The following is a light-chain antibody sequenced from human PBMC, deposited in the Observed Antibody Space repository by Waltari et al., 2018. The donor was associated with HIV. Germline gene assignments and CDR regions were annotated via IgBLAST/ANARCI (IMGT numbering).Light chain of an antibody. CDR3: QAWDRGVV. CDR1: QLGDKF. V-gene: IGLV3-1*01. Sequence: SYELTQPPSVSVFPGQTASITCSGDQLGDKFGCWYQQRPGQPPVLVMYQDSKRPSVIPERFSGSNSGNTATLTITGTQSMDEADYYCQAWDRGVVFGGGTKLTVL. CDR2: QDS. J-gene: IGLJ2*01.